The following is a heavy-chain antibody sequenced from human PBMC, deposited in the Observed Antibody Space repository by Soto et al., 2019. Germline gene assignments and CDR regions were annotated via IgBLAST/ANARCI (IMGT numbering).Heavy chain of an antibody. CDR2: IYYSWST. CDR1: GGSISSGDYY. CDR3: ARDSYDFWSGYEAHGMDV. Sequence: QVQLQESGPGLVKPSQTLSLTCTVSGGSISSGDYYWSWIRQPPGKGLERLGYIYYSWSTYYNPSLKSRVTISVDTAKNQFYLKLSSVTAADTAVYYCARDSYDFWSGYEAHGMDVWGQGTTVTVSS. V-gene: IGHV4-30-4*01. D-gene: IGHD3-3*01. J-gene: IGHJ6*02.